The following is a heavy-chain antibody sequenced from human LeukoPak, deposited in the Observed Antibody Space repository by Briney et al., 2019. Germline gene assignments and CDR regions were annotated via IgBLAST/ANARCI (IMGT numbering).Heavy chain of an antibody. J-gene: IGHJ5*02. Sequence: GESLKISCKGSGYSFTSYWIGWVRQMPGKGLEWMGIIYPGDSDTRYSPSFQGQVTISADKSISTAYLQWSSLKASDTAMYYCVRLLAYRSSTSCYNDGWFDPWGQGTLVTVSS. V-gene: IGHV5-51*01. CDR2: IYPGDSDT. D-gene: IGHD2-2*02. CDR1: GYSFTSYW. CDR3: VRLLAYRSSTSCYNDGWFDP.